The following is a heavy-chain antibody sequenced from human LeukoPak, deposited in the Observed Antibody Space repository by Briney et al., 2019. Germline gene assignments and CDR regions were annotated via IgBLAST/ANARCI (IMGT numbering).Heavy chain of an antibody. D-gene: IGHD3-3*01. Sequence: SQTLSLTCTVSGGSISSGGYYWSWIRQHPGKGLEWIGYIYYSGNTYYNPSLKSRVTISVDTSKNQFSLKLSSVTAADTAVYYCASTTDLEGYYYYGMDVWGQGTTVTVSS. CDR3: ASTTDLEGYYYYGMDV. V-gene: IGHV4-31*03. J-gene: IGHJ6*02. CDR1: GGSISSGGYY. CDR2: IYYSGNT.